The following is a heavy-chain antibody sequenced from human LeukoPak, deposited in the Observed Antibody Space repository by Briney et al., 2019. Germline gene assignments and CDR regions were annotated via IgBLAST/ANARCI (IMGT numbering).Heavy chain of an antibody. J-gene: IGHJ3*02. D-gene: IGHD3-3*01. CDR2: ISGSGGSP. V-gene: IGHV3-23*01. Sequence: PGGSLRLSCAASGFTFSSYAMSWVRQAPGKGLEWVSAISGSGGSPYYAASVKGRFTISRDNSKNTLYLQMNSLRAEDTAVYYCAKGFFWSDPSPFDAFDIWSQGTMVTV. CDR1: GFTFSSYA. CDR3: AKGFFWSDPSPFDAFDI.